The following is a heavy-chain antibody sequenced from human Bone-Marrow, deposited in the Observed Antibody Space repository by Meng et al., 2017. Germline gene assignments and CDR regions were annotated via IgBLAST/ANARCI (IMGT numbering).Heavy chain of an antibody. CDR3: AREADGATFDY. V-gene: IGHV1-3*01. Sequence: QVQLVQSGAEVKKPGASVKVSCKASGYTFTTYAMHWVRQAPGQGLEWMGWINAGNGNRKYSQKFLGRVTITRDTSASTAYTELSSLRSEDTAVYYCAREADGATFDYWGQGTPVTVSS. J-gene: IGHJ4*02. CDR1: GYTFTTYA. CDR2: INAGNGNR. D-gene: IGHD1-26*01.